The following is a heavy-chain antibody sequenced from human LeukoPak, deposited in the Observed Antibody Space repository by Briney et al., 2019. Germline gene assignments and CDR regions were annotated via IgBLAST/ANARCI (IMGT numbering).Heavy chain of an antibody. Sequence: SETLSLTCTVSGDSITSYYWSWIRQPPGKGLEWIGYIYYTGSTNYNPSLKSRVTISLDTSKNQFSLKLSSVTAADTAMYYCARGVGRSPPPNWFDPWGQGTLVTVSS. J-gene: IGHJ5*02. V-gene: IGHV4-59*01. D-gene: IGHD1-26*01. CDR1: GDSITSYY. CDR3: ARGVGRSPPPNWFDP. CDR2: IYYTGST.